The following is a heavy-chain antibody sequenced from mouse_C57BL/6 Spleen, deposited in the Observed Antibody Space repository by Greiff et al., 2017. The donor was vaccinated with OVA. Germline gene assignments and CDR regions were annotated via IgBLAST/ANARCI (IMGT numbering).Heavy chain of an antibody. J-gene: IGHJ4*01. CDR1: GFSLTSYG. CDR2: IWRGGST. CDR3: ANYDYDLYYAMDY. Sequence: VHLVESGPGLVQPSQSLSITCTVSGFSLTSYGVHWVRQSPGKGLEWLGVIWRGGSTDYNAAFMSRLSITKDNSKSQVFFKMNSLQADDTAIYYCANYDYDLYYAMDYWGQGTSVTVSS. D-gene: IGHD2-4*01. V-gene: IGHV2-5*01.